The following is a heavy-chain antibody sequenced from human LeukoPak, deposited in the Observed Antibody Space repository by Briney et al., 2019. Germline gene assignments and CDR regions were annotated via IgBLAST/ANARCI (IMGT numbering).Heavy chain of an antibody. J-gene: IGHJ6*02. D-gene: IGHD6-19*01. V-gene: IGHV3-53*01. CDR3: ARAAEWQWLVRGYYYYGMDV. CDR1: GFTVSSNY. CDR2: IYSGGRT. Sequence: AGGSLRLSCAGSGFTVSSNYMSWVGHATGKGLEGVSVIYSGGRTYYAESVKGRFTISRDNSKNPLYLQMNSLRAEDTAVYYCARAAEWQWLVRGYYYYGMDVWGQGTTVTVSS.